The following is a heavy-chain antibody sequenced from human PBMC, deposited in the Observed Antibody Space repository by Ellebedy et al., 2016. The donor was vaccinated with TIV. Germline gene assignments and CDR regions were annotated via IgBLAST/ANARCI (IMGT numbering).Heavy chain of an antibody. CDR1: GYTFTGYY. CDR2: ISAYNGNT. J-gene: IGHJ5*02. CDR3: ARDRIAVAGTRGDWFDP. Sequence: AASVKVSCKASGYTFTGYYMHWVRQAPGQGLEWMGWISAYNGNTNYAQKLQGRVTMTTDTSTSTAYMELRSLRSDDTAVYYCARDRIAVAGTRGDWFDPWGQGTLVTVSS. V-gene: IGHV1-18*04. D-gene: IGHD6-19*01.